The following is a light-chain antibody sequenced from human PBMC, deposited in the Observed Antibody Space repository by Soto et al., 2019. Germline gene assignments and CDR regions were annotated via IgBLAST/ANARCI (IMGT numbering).Light chain of an antibody. V-gene: IGLV2-11*01. CDR3: YSYAGSYTFYV. J-gene: IGLJ1*01. CDR1: SSDVGGYNL. Sequence: QSALTQPRSVSGSPGQSVTISCTGTSSDVGGYNLVSWYQQHPGKAPKLMIYDVSKRPSGVPDRFSGSKSGNTASLTISGLQAEAEADYYCYSYAGSYTFYVFGTGTKLTVL. CDR2: DVS.